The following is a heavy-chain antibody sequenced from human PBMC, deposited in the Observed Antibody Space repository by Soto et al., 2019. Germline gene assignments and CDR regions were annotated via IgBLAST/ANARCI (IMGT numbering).Heavy chain of an antibody. CDR3: ARAPRMAPFDI. V-gene: IGHV3-33*01. J-gene: IGHJ3*02. Sequence: QVQLVESGGGVVQPGRSLRLSCAASGFIFSPYGIHWVRQAPGKGLEWVALIRNDGSDKYYAESVTGRFTISRDNSKNTVYLQMNSLRAEDTALYFCARAPRMAPFDIWGQGTMVTVSS. CDR2: IRNDGSDK. CDR1: GFIFSPYG.